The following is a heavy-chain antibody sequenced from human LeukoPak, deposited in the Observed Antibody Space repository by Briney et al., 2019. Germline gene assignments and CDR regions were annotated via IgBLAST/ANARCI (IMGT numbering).Heavy chain of an antibody. J-gene: IGHJ4*01. D-gene: IGHD2-8*02. CDR1: GFTFSAYV. CDR3: VRDGGYTGGWTSGAGDY. V-gene: IGHV3-30*04. CDR2: ISNDGNEK. Sequence: PGGSLRLSCAASGFTFSAYVMHWVRQAPGKGLECVAVISNDGNEKYYADSVKGRFSISRDNSKNTLFLQMSGLRTEDTAVYYCVRDGGYTGGWTSGAGDYWGQGTLVTVSS.